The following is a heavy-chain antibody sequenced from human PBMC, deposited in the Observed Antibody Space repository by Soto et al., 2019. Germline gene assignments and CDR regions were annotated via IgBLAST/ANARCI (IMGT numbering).Heavy chain of an antibody. CDR2: ISGSGSTI. J-gene: IGHJ4*02. CDR1: GFTFSSYA. CDR3: AKVFYYYDSSGYYYFDY. D-gene: IGHD3-22*01. V-gene: IGHV3-23*01. Sequence: LRLSCAASGFTFSSYAVSWVRQAPGKGPEWISSISGSGSTIYYADSVKGRFTISRDNSMNTLYLQMSSLRAEDTAVYYCAKVFYYYDSSGYYYFDYWGQGTLVTVSS.